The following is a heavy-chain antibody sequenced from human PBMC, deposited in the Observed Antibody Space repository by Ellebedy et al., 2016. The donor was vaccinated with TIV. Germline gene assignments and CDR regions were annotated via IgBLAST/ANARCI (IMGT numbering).Heavy chain of an antibody. D-gene: IGHD3-10*01. CDR3: TRDASIGFGELKSTDF. J-gene: IGHJ4*02. Sequence: ASVQVSCKASGYTFTTYGVSWVRQAPGQGLEWMGWISAYNGDTNYAYKFQDRVTMTTDTSTSTAYMELRSLRSDDTAVYYCTRDASIGFGELKSTDFWGQGTLVTVSA. V-gene: IGHV1-18*04. CDR1: GYTFTTYG. CDR2: ISAYNGDT.